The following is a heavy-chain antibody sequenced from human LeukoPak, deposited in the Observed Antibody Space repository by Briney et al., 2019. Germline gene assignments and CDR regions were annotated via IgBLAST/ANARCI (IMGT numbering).Heavy chain of an antibody. Sequence: RPGGSLRLSCAASGFTFDDYGMSWVRQAPGKGLEWVSGINWNGGSTGYADSVKGRFTISRDNAKNSLYLQMNSLRAEDTALYHCARHLSYGDYVVWFDPWGQGTLVTVSS. CDR3: ARHLSYGDYVVWFDP. V-gene: IGHV3-20*01. CDR1: GFTFDDYG. J-gene: IGHJ5*02. CDR2: INWNGGST. D-gene: IGHD4-17*01.